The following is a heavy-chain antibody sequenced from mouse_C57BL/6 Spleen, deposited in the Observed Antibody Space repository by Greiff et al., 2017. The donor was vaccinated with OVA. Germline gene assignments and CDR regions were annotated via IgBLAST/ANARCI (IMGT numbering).Heavy chain of an antibody. CDR3: ATSVDYYAMDY. CDR1: GYSITSGYY. V-gene: IGHV3-6*01. CDR2: ISYDGSN. J-gene: IGHJ4*01. Sequence: EESGPGLVKPSQSLSLTCSVTGYSITSGYYRYWIRQSPGNKLEWMGYISYDGSNNYNPSLKNRIPITRDTSKNQFFLKLNSGTTENTATYCGATSVDYYAMDYWGQGTSVTVSS.